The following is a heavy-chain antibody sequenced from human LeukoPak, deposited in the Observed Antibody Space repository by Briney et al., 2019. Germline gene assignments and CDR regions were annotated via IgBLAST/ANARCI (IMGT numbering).Heavy chain of an antibody. Sequence: GGSQRLSCAASGFTFSSYSMNWVRQAPGKGLEWVSSISSSSSYIYYADSVKGRFTISRDNAKNSLYLQMNSLRAEDTAVYYCARARNYYDSSGYYPPYFDYWGQGTLVTVSS. V-gene: IGHV3-21*01. CDR1: GFTFSSYS. J-gene: IGHJ4*02. CDR3: ARARNYYDSSGYYPPYFDY. D-gene: IGHD3-22*01. CDR2: ISSSSSYI.